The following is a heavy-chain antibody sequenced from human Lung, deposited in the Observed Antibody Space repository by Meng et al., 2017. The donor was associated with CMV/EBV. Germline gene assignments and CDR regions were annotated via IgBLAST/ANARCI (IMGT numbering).Heavy chain of an antibody. CDR1: GLIFLDYV. CDR2: LSYDGSSR. Sequence: CDAAGLIFLDYVLHWFRPAPGKVLQWVVILSYDGSSRYYVDSVNGLFTISRDNSKNTLYLQLDSLRAHDPAVYYCANILYSSSSDYWGQGTLVTVSS. V-gene: IGHV3-30*18. CDR3: ANILYSSSSDY. D-gene: IGHD6-6*01. J-gene: IGHJ4*02.